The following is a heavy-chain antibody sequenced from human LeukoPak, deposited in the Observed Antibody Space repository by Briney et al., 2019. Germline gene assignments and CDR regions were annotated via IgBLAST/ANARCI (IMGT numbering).Heavy chain of an antibody. CDR3: AKDLGYCSSTSCYLGY. D-gene: IGHD2-2*01. Sequence: PGGSLRLSCAASGFRFSSYAMSWVRQAPGKGLEWVSAISGSGVSTYYADSVKGRFTVSRDNSKNTLYLQMSSLRAEDTAVYYCAKDLGYCSSTSCYLGYWGQGTLVTVSS. CDR1: GFRFSSYA. J-gene: IGHJ4*02. CDR2: ISGSGVST. V-gene: IGHV3-23*01.